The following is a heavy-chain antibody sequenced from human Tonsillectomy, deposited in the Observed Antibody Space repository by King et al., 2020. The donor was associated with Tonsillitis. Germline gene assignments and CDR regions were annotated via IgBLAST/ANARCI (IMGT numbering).Heavy chain of an antibody. Sequence: VQLVESGGGLVQPGGSLRLSCAASGFTFSSYWMHWVRQAPGKGLVWVSRINSDGSSTSYADSVKGRFTISRDNAKNTLYLQMKSLRAEDTAVYYCARDGTRYYDCWSGYYYHSGYYYYMDVWGKGTTVTVSS. CDR3: ARDGTRYYDCWSGYYYHSGYYYYMDV. V-gene: IGHV3-74*01. CDR1: GFTFSSYW. J-gene: IGHJ6*03. CDR2: INSDGSST. D-gene: IGHD3-3*01.